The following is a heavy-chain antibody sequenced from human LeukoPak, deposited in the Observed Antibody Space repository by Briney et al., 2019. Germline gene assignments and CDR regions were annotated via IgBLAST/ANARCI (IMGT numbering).Heavy chain of an antibody. J-gene: IGHJ4*02. CDR2: ISYDGSNK. CDR1: GFTFSSYA. CDR3: AKGGSGPSITPFDY. D-gene: IGHD6-19*01. Sequence: GGSLRLSCAASGFTFSSYAMHWVRQAPGKGLEWVAVISYDGSNKYYADSVKGRFTISRDNSKNTLYLQMNSLRAEDTAVYYCAKGGSGPSITPFDYWGQGTLVTVSS. V-gene: IGHV3-30*04.